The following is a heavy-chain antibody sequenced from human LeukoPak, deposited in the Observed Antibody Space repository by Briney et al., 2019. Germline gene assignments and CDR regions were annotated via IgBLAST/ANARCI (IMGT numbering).Heavy chain of an antibody. D-gene: IGHD1-1*01. CDR2: INPNSGGT. CDR1: GYTFTGYY. Sequence: VASVKVSCKASGYTFTGYYIHWVRQAPGQGLEWMGWINPNSGGTNYAQKFQGRVTMTRDTSISTAYMELSRLRSDDTAVYYCARGRYNWNDGYYYYMDVWGKGTTVTISS. CDR3: ARGRYNWNDGYYYYMDV. V-gene: IGHV1-2*02. J-gene: IGHJ6*03.